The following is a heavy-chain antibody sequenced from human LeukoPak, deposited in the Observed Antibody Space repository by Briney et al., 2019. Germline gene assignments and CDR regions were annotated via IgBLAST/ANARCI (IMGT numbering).Heavy chain of an antibody. CDR1: GFIFSNYA. J-gene: IGHJ5*02. Sequence: GGSLRLSCAASGFIFSNYAMHWVRQAPGKGLEWVTFIRYDGSNKYYAESVKGRFTISRDNSKNTLYLQMNSLRAEDTAVYYCATRRGYIYNWFDPWGQGTLVTVSS. V-gene: IGHV3-30*02. D-gene: IGHD5-18*01. CDR2: IRYDGSNK. CDR3: ATRRGYIYNWFDP.